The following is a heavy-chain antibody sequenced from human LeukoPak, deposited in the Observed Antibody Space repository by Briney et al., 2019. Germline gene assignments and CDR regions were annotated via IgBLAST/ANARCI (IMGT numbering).Heavy chain of an antibody. D-gene: IGHD3-22*01. J-gene: IGHJ5*02. Sequence: GGSLRLSCAASGFTFSSYGMHWVRQAPGKGLEWVAFIRYDGSNKYYADSVKGRFTISRDNAKNTLYLQMNSLRAEDRAVYYCARGRNYYNTSRSPLNWFDPWGQGTLVTVSS. CDR2: IRYDGSNK. CDR1: GFTFSSYG. CDR3: ARGRNYYNTSRSPLNWFDP. V-gene: IGHV3-30*02.